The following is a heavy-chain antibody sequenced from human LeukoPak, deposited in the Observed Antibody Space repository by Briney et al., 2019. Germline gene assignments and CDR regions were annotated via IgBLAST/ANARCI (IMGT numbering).Heavy chain of an antibody. CDR3: ARAPSGYDSPNYYYYYGMDV. CDR2: ISAYNGNT. D-gene: IGHD5-12*01. V-gene: IGHV1-18*01. J-gene: IGHJ6*02. CDR1: GYTFTSYG. Sequence: ASVKVSCKASGYTFTSYGISWVRQAPGQGLEWMGWISAYNGNTNYAQKLQGRVTMTTDTSTSTAYMELRSLRSDDTAVYYCARAPSGYDSPNYYYYYGMDVWGQGTTVTVSS.